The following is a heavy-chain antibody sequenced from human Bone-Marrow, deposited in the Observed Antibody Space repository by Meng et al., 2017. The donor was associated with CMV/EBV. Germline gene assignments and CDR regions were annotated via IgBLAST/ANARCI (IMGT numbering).Heavy chain of an antibody. CDR3: ARAEGDFWSGQSTPDYYYGMDV. V-gene: IGHV1-69*05. CDR2: IIPIFGTA. CDR1: GGTFSSYA. Sequence: SVKVSCKASGGTFSSYAISWVRQAPGRGLEWMGGIIPIFGTANYAQKFQGRVTITTDESTSTAYMELSSLRSEDTAVYYCARAEGDFWSGQSTPDYYYGMDVWGQGTTVTVPS. D-gene: IGHD3-3*01. J-gene: IGHJ6*02.